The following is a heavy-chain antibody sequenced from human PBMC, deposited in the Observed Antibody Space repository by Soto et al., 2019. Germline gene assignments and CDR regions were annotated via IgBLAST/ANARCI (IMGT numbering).Heavy chain of an antibody. Sequence: SGPTLVNPTQTLTLTCTFSGFSLSTSGVGVGWIRQPPGKALEWLALIYWDDDKRYSPSLKTRLTITKDTSKKQVVVTMTNMDPVDTATYYCARIPMVRGDYSYNGMDVWGQGTTVTVSS. V-gene: IGHV2-5*02. CDR2: IYWDDDK. J-gene: IGHJ6*02. D-gene: IGHD3-10*01. CDR3: ARIPMVRGDYSYNGMDV. CDR1: GFSLSTSGVG.